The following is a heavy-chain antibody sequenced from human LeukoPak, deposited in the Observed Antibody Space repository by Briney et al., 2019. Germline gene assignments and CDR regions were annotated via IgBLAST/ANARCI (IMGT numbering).Heavy chain of an antibody. V-gene: IGHV4-59*05. CDR1: GGSISSYY. D-gene: IGHD1-26*01. Sequence: SETLSLTCTVSGGSISSYYWSWIRQPPGKGLEWIGSIYYSGSTYYNPSLKSRVTISVDTSKNQFSLKLSSVTAADTAVYYCARHNGGWELLYYYGMDVWGQGTTVTVSS. J-gene: IGHJ6*02. CDR2: IYYSGST. CDR3: ARHNGGWELLYYYGMDV.